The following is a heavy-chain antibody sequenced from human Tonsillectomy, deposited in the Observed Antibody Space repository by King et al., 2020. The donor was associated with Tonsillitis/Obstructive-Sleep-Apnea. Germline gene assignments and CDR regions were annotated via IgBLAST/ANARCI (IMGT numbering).Heavy chain of an antibody. V-gene: IGHV7-4-1*02. CDR1: GYTFISYA. CDR3: AREGGGGLDYYYYMDV. J-gene: IGHJ6*03. CDR2: INTNTGNP. Sequence: VQLVQSGSELKKPGVSVKVSCKASGYTFISYAMNWVRQAPGQGLEWMGWINTNTGNPTYAQGFTGRFLFSLDTSVSTAYLQISSLKAEDTAVYYCAREGGGGLDYYYYMDVWGKGTTVTVSS. D-gene: IGHD3-16*01.